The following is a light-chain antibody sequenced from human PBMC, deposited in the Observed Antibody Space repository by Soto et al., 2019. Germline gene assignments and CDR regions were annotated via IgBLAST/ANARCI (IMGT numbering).Light chain of an antibody. CDR3: PSYTTPDPVV. Sequence: QSALTQPASVSGSPGQSITISCTGTSSDVGGYNFVSWYQQHPGKAPKVMIYDVSNRPSGVSNRFSGSKSGNTASLTISGLQAEHGADYSPPSYTTPDPVVFGGGTNLPVL. CDR2: DVS. CDR1: SSDVGGYNF. J-gene: IGLJ2*01. V-gene: IGLV2-14*03.